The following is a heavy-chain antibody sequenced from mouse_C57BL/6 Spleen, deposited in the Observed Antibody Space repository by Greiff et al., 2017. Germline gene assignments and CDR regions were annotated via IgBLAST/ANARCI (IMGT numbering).Heavy chain of an antibody. CDR2: LDPETGGT. Sequence: QVQLKQSGAELVRPGASVTLSCKASGYTFTDYEMHWVKQTPVHGLEWIGALDPETGGTAYNQKFKGKAILTADKSSRTAYMELRSLTSEDSAVYYCPATVVATRYYAMDYWGQGTSVTVSS. V-gene: IGHV1-15*01. CDR3: PATVVATRYYAMDY. J-gene: IGHJ4*01. CDR1: GYTFTDYE. D-gene: IGHD1-1*01.